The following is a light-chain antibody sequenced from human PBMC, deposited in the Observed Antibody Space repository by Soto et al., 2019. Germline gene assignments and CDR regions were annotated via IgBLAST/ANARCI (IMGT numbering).Light chain of an antibody. CDR3: SSYTSSSRV. CDR1: SSDVGGYNY. CDR2: EVS. Sequence: QSVLTQPASVSGSPGQSITISCTGTSSDVGGYNYVSWYQQHPGKAPKLMIYEVSNRPSGVSNRFSCSKSGNTASLNIAGLQAEDEADYCCSSYTSSSRVFGGGTKLTVL. V-gene: IGLV2-14*01. J-gene: IGLJ3*02.